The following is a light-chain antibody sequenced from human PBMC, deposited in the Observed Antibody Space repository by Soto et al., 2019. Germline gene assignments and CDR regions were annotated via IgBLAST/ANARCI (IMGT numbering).Light chain of an antibody. CDR3: QQRSNRPPLT. V-gene: IGKV3-11*01. J-gene: IGKJ4*01. CDR1: QSISSD. CDR2: GAS. Sequence: EIVMTQSPATLSVSPGERATLSCRASQSISSDVAWYQQKPGQGPRLLIYGASTTATVIPARFSGSGSGTDFTLTISSLEPEDFAVYYCQQRSNRPPLTFGGGTKV.